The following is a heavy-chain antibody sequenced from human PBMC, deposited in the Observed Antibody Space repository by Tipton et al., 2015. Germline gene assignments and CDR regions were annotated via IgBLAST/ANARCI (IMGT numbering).Heavy chain of an antibody. Sequence: SLRLSCAASRFTFSSYSMNWVRQAPGKGLEWVSYISSSSSTIYYADSVKGRFTISRDNAKNSLYLQMNSLRDEDTAVYYCARDEGQWELLSYYYYGMDVWGQGTTVTVSS. CDR3: ARDEGQWELLSYYYYGMDV. D-gene: IGHD1-26*01. V-gene: IGHV3-48*02. CDR2: ISSSSSTI. J-gene: IGHJ6*02. CDR1: RFTFSSYS.